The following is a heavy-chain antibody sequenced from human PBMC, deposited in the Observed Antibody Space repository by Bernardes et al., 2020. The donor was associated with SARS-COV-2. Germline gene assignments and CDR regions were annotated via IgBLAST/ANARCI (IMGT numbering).Heavy chain of an antibody. Sequence: SETLSLTCTVSGGSISGYYWSWVRQPPGKGLEWIAYIYNSVTTNFNPSLKSRLTIAIDTSKNQISLRLSSVTAADTAVYYCARFAPVTTPTYYYFDLWGRGTLVTISS. D-gene: IGHD3-22*01. V-gene: IGHV4-59*01. CDR3: ARFAPVTTPTYYYFDL. J-gene: IGHJ2*01. CDR2: IYNSVTT. CDR1: GGSISGYY.